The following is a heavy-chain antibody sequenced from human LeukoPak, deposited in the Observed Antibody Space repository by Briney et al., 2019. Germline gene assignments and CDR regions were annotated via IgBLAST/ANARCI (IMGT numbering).Heavy chain of an antibody. D-gene: IGHD6-13*01. CDR3: ANPGYGSSWASYYYYGMDI. J-gene: IGHJ6*02. CDR1: GFTFSSYA. Sequence: GGSLRLSCAASGFTFSSYAMSWVRQAPGKGLEWVSAISGSGGSTYYADSVKGRFTISRDNSKNTLYLQMNSLRAEDTAVYYCANPGYGSSWASYYYYGMDIWGQGTTVTVSS. V-gene: IGHV3-23*01. CDR2: ISGSGGST.